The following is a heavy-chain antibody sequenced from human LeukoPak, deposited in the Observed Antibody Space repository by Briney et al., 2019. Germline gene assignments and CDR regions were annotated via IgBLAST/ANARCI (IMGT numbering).Heavy chain of an antibody. CDR3: ARDVGSGGGTFPTYHFDF. V-gene: IGHV4-4*07. D-gene: IGHD3-10*01. J-gene: IGHJ4*02. CDR1: GGSISSYY. Sequence: SETLSLTCTVSGGSISSYYWVWIRQPAGKGLEWIGRIYTSGDTNYNPSLKSRVTMSVDTSKNQFSLRLSSLTAADTAVYYCARDVGSGGGTFPTYHFDFWGQGTLVTVSS. CDR2: IYTSGDT.